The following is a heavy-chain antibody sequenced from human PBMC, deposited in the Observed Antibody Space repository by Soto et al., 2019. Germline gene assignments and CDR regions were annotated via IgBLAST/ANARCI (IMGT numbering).Heavy chain of an antibody. V-gene: IGHV3-11*04. D-gene: IGHD6-19*01. J-gene: IGHJ6*02. CDR2: ISSGGTNI. Sequence: PGGSLRLSCAASGFTFSDYYMSWIRQGPGKGLEWLSYISSGGTNIYYADSVKGRFTISRDNAKRSLYLQMNSLRAEDTAVYYCARDNRLAVAGKYYYAIDVWGQGTTVTVSS. CDR3: ARDNRLAVAGKYYYAIDV. CDR1: GFTFSDYY.